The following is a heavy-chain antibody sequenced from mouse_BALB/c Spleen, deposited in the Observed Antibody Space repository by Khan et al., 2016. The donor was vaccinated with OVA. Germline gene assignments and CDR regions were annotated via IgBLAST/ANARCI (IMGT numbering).Heavy chain of an antibody. D-gene: IGHD1-1*01. CDR3: TRLAYYYDSEGFAY. CDR2: VSTGGSYT. Sequence: EVELVESGGDLVKPGGSLKLSCAASGFTFSTYGMSWVRQAPDKRLEWVATVSTGGSYTYYPDSVKGRFTISSDNAKNTLYLQMRGLRSEDTAMFYCTRLAYYYDSEGFAYWGQGTLVTVSA. J-gene: IGHJ3*01. V-gene: IGHV5-6*01. CDR1: GFTFSTYG.